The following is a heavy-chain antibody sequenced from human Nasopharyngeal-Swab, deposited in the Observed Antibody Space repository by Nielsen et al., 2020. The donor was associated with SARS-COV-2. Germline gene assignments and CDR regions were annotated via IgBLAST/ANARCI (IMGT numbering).Heavy chain of an antibody. CDR2: TSIRGTT. Sequence: SETLSLTCSVSDDSLRRGGFYWTWIRQPAGSGLEVIGRTSIRGTTNYSPTFKNRVTMSLDTSKKQFFLRLASVSAADTAIYYCARGRPGTYYTYYYGLDVWGQGTTVTVSS. D-gene: IGHD1-26*01. J-gene: IGHJ6*02. CDR3: ARGRPGTYYTYYYGLDV. V-gene: IGHV4-61*02. CDR1: DDSLRRGGFY.